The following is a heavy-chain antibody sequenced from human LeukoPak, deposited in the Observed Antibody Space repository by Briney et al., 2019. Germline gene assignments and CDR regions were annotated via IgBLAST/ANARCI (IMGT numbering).Heavy chain of an antibody. CDR2: ISAYNGNT. D-gene: IGHD3-10*01. Sequence: ASVKVSFKASGYTFTSYGISWVRQAPGQGLEWIGWISAYNGNTNYAQKLQGRVTMTTDTSTSTAYMELRSLRSDDTAVYYCARYMVRGDPFDYWGQGTLVTVSS. CDR1: GYTFTSYG. V-gene: IGHV1-18*01. J-gene: IGHJ4*02. CDR3: ARYMVRGDPFDY.